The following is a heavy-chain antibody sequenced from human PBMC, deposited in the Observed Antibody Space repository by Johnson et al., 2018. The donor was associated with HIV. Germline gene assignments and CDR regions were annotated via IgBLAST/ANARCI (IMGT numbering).Heavy chain of an antibody. Sequence: VQLVESGGGVVQPGGSLRLSCTASGFTFSDYYMSWIRQAPGKGLEWVGRLKSRTDGETADYAAPVKGRFTISRDDSKNTLYLQMNSLKTEDTALYYCTTDVPGGPYYNAFDIWGQGTMVTVSS. CDR2: LKSRTDGETA. CDR3: TTDVPGGPYYNAFDI. V-gene: IGHV3-15*01. J-gene: IGHJ3*02. CDR1: GFTFSDYY. D-gene: IGHD1-26*01.